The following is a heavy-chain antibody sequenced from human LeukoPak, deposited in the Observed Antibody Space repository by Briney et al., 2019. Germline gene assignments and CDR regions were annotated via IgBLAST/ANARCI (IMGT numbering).Heavy chain of an antibody. Sequence: PGGSLRLSCVVSGFDLSDYYMSWIRQAPGKGLEWISYISSSGGNIYFADSVKGRFTMSRDNARGSLYLQMNSLRADDTAIYYCARRRDCFDYWGQGTLVTVSS. CDR2: ISSSGGNI. V-gene: IGHV3-11*01. CDR3: ARRRDCFDY. D-gene: IGHD2-21*01. J-gene: IGHJ4*02. CDR1: GFDLSDYY.